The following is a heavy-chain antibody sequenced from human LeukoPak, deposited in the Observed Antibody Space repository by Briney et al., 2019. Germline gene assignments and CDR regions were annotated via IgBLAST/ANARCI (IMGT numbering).Heavy chain of an antibody. J-gene: IGHJ4*02. V-gene: IGHV3-74*01. CDR1: GFTFSSYW. CDR2: INSDRSST. Sequence: GGSLRLSCAASGFTFSSYWMHWVRQAPGKGLVWVSRINSDRSSTSYADSVKGRFTISRDNSKNTLYLQMNSLRAEDTAVYYCAVRGEGFDYWGQGTLVTVSS. CDR3: AVRGEGFDY. D-gene: IGHD3-16*01.